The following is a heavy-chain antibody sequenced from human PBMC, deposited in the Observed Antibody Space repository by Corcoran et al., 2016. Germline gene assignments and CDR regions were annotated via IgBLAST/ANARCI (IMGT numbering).Heavy chain of an antibody. V-gene: IGHV3-15*07. CDR1: GFAFNVAW. D-gene: IGHD3-10*02. CDR3: AKVRDNKSCSLGN. Sequence: EARLVESGGGLVKPGGSLRLSCAASGFAFNVAWMTWVRQAPGKGLEWVGRIKSKGSGETIDYAAPVKARFTISRDDANNTLYVQMNSLRTADTAVYFCAKVRDNKSCSLGNWGQGTLVTVSS. J-gene: IGHJ4*02. CDR2: IKSKGSGETI.